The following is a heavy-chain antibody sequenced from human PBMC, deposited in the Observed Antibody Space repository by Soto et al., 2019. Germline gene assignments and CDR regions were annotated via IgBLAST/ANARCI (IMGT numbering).Heavy chain of an antibody. CDR1: GYTFTGYY. D-gene: IGHD3-16*02. Sequence: ASVKVSCKASGYTFTGYYMHWVRQAPGQGLEWMGWINPNSGGTNYAQKFQGRVTMTRDTSISTAYMELSRLRSDDTAVYYCARDLITFGGVIAGLQNWGQGTPVTVSS. V-gene: IGHV1-2*02. J-gene: IGHJ4*02. CDR3: ARDLITFGGVIAGLQN. CDR2: INPNSGGT.